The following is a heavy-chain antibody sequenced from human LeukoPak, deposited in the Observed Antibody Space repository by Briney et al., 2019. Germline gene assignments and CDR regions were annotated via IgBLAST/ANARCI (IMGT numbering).Heavy chain of an antibody. CDR1: GGSISSYY. V-gene: IGHV4-59*08. CDR3: ASSGWYLLRWFDP. D-gene: IGHD6-19*01. J-gene: IGHJ5*02. CDR2: IYYSGST. Sequence: SETLSLTCTVSGGSISSYYWSWIRQPPGKGLEWIGYIYYSGSTNYNPSLKSRVTISVDTSKNQFSLKLSSVTAADTAVYYCASSGWYLLRWFDPWGQGTRVTVSS.